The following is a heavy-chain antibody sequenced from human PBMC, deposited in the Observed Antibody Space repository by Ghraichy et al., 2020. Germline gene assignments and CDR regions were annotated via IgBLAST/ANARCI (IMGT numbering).Heavy chain of an antibody. CDR2: IIPIFGTA. Sequence: SVKVSCKASGGTFSSYAISWVRQAPGQGLEWMGGIIPIFGTANYAQKFQGRVTITADESTSTAYMELSSLRSEDTAVYYCARDSPMYSSSWGYFDYWGQGTLVTVSS. J-gene: IGHJ4*02. CDR1: GGTFSSYA. D-gene: IGHD6-13*01. CDR3: ARDSPMYSSSWGYFDY. V-gene: IGHV1-69*13.